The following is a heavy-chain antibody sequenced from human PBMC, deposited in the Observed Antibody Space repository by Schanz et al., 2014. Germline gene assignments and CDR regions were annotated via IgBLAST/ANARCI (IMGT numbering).Heavy chain of an antibody. CDR3: ARGPSTGACDI. CDR2: INPSVGNT. CDR1: GYTFTSYY. V-gene: IGHV1-46*03. Sequence: QVQLVQSGAEVKKPGASVKVSCEASGYTFTSYYIHWFRQAPGQGLEWMGLINPSVGNTNYAQKFRSRVSMTRDTSTSTVYMELSSLRSEDTAVYFCARGPSTGACDIWGRGTMVTVSS. J-gene: IGHJ3*02.